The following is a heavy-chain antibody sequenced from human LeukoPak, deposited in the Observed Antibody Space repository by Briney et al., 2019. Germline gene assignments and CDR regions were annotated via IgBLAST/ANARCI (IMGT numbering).Heavy chain of an antibody. J-gene: IGHJ5*01. D-gene: IGHD2-8*01. CDR2: IHYSGSS. Sequence: SETLSLTCSVSGDSISNFYWNWIRQSPEKGLEWIGNIHYSGSSIYNPSLKSRGTISIDTSRKQLFLKLNSVTAADTAVYYCALAXNSNWXDFWGQGTLVTV. CDR1: GDSISNFY. V-gene: IGHV4-59*08. CDR3: ALAXNSNWXDF.